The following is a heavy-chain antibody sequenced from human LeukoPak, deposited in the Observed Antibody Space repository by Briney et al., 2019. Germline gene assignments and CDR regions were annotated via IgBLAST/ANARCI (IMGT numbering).Heavy chain of an antibody. CDR3: AKALSSTALNGMDV. CDR1: GFTLSEYY. Sequence: PGGSLRLSCAASGFTLSEYYMSWIRQAPGKGLEWVSYISNSNSYTNYADSVKGRFTISRDNSKNTLYLQMYSLRAEDTALYYCAKALSSTALNGMDVWGQGTTVTVSS. D-gene: IGHD4-11*01. CDR2: ISNSNSYT. J-gene: IGHJ6*02. V-gene: IGHV3-11*05.